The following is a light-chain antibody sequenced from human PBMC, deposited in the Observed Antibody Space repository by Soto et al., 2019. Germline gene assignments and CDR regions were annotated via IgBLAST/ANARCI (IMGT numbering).Light chain of an antibody. CDR1: SSNIGAGYD. CDR2: DNT. CDR3: QSYARSLSGSRV. V-gene: IGLV1-40*01. Sequence: QSVLTQPPSVSGAPGQGVTISCTGSSSNIGAGYDVHWYQQLPGTAPKLLTYDNTNRPSGVPDRFSGSKSGTSASLAITGLQAEDEADYYCQSYARSLSGSRVFGTGTKVTVL. J-gene: IGLJ1*01.